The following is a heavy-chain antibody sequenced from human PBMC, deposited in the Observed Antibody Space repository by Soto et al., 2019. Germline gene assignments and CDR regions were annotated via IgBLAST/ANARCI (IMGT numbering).Heavy chain of an antibody. CDR3: AIQTGTTAPLDY. D-gene: IGHD1-7*01. CDR1: GGTFSSYT. CDR2: IIPILGIA. V-gene: IGHV1-69*02. J-gene: IGHJ4*02. Sequence: ASVKVSCKASGGTFSSYTISWVRQAPGQGLEWMGRIIPILGIAKYAQKYQGRVKINADKSTSTAYKELSSLSSYDTAEYYCAIQTGTTAPLDYWGQGTLVTVSS.